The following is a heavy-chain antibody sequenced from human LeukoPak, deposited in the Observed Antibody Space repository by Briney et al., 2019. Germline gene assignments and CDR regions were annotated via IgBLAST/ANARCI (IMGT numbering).Heavy chain of an antibody. Sequence: SETLSLTCAVYGGSFSAYYWSWIRQPPGKGLEWIGEINHSGSTNYNPSLKSRVTILLDTSKNQFSLKLSSVTAADTAVYYCARGLSSSSWYYWGQGTLVTVSS. CDR1: GGSFSAYY. V-gene: IGHV4-34*01. CDR2: INHSGST. J-gene: IGHJ4*02. CDR3: ARGLSSSSWYY. D-gene: IGHD6-13*01.